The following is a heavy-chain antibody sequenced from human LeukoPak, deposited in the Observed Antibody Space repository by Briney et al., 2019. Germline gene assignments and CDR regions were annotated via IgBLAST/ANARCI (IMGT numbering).Heavy chain of an antibody. CDR3: ATQGYSSGWYMYY. V-gene: IGHV4-59*08. CDR2: IYYSGST. Sequence: SETLSLTCTVSGGSISSYYWSWIRQPPGGGLEWIGYIYYSGSTNYNPSLKSRVTISVDTSKNQFSLKLSSVTAADTAVYYCATQGYSSGWYMYYWGQGTLVTVSS. D-gene: IGHD6-19*01. J-gene: IGHJ4*02. CDR1: GGSISSYY.